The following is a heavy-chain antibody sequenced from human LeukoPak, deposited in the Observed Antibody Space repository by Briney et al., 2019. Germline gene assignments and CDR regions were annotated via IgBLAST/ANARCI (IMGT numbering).Heavy chain of an antibody. J-gene: IGHJ3*02. V-gene: IGHV4-59*13. CDR3: ATHMLTGYYDAFDI. CDR1: GGSISSGY. CDR2: VYYSGST. D-gene: IGHD3-9*01. Sequence: SQTLSLTCTVSGGSISSGYYCWSWLPPPTGQELNWYVYYSGSTNYNPSLKSRVPISVDPSKNQFSLKLSSVTAADTAVYYCATHMLTGYYDAFDIWGQGTMVTVSS.